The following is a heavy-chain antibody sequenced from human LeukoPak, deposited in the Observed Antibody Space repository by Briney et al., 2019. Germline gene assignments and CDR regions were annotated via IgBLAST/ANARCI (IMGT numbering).Heavy chain of an antibody. CDR2: VSGSGGST. CDR3: AKVSRIAVAGSPIDY. Sequence: PGVSLRLSCSASGFTFSTFAMIWVRQAPGKGREWVSGVSGSGGSTYYADSVEGRFTISRDTSKNTLYLQMNSLRADDTALYYCAKVSRIAVAGSPIDYWGQGTLVTVSS. V-gene: IGHV3-23*01. J-gene: IGHJ4*02. D-gene: IGHD6-19*01. CDR1: GFTFSTFA.